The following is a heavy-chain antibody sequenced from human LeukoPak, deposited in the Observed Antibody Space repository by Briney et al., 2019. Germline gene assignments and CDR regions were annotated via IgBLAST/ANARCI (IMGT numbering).Heavy chain of an antibody. CDR3: ARDTATVVTDFDY. Sequence: GGSLRLSCAASGFTFSDYYMSWIRQAPGKGLEWVANIKQDGSEKYYVDSVKGRFTISRDNAKNSLYLQMNSLRAEDTAVYYCARDTATVVTDFDYWGQGTLVTVSS. V-gene: IGHV3-7*01. CDR1: GFTFSDYY. D-gene: IGHD4-23*01. J-gene: IGHJ4*02. CDR2: IKQDGSEK.